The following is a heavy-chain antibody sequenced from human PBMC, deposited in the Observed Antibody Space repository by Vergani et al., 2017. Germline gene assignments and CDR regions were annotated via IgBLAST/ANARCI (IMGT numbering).Heavy chain of an antibody. D-gene: IGHD2-2*01. CDR1: GNTFTSYG. CDR2: ISAYKGNT. CDR3: ARDPDIVVVPAAPYYYYYYGMDV. J-gene: IGHJ6*02. V-gene: IGHV1-18*04. Sequence: QVQLVQSGAEVKKPGASVKASGKALGNTFTSYGIGGGEQAPGQGLRGMGWISAYKGNTNYAQKLQGRVTMTTDTSTSTAYMELRSLRSDDTAVYYCARDPDIVVVPAAPYYYYYYGMDVWGQGTTVTVSS.